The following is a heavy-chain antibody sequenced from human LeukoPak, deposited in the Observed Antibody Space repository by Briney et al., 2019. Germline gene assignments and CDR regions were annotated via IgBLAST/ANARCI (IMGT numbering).Heavy chain of an antibody. J-gene: IGHJ6*02. Sequence: SETLSLTCAVYGGSFSGYYWSWIRQPPGKGLEWMGEINHSGGTNYNPSLKSRVTISVDTSKHHFSLKLSSVTAADTAVYYCARIVLLWFGEPYPTPYYYYGMDVWGQGTTVTVSS. CDR3: ARIVLLWFGEPYPTPYYYYGMDV. CDR1: GGSFSGYY. CDR2: INHSGGT. D-gene: IGHD3-10*01. V-gene: IGHV4-34*01.